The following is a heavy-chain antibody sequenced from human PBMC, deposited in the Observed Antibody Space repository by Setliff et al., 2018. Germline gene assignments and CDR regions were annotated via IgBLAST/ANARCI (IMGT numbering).Heavy chain of an antibody. V-gene: IGHV3-7*01. J-gene: IGHJ4*02. Sequence: GGSLRLSCGASGFTYNNDWVSWVRQAPGKGLEWLASINPDGSEKYYGDSVKGRFTISRDNAKNSLSLQMNSLRTEDTAVYYCCGAGTCSYWGQGTQVTVSS. CDR3: CGAGTCSY. CDR1: GFTYNNDW. D-gene: IGHD3-16*01. CDR2: INPDGSEK.